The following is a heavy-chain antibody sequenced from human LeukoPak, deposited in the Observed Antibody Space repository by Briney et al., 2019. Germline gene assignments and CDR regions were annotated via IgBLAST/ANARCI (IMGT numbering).Heavy chain of an antibody. Sequence: SETLSLTCTVSGGSISSSSYYWGWIRQPPGKGLEWIGSIYYRGSTYYNPSLKSRVTISVDTSKNQFSLKLSSVTAADTAVYYCARHASKLLGFDYWGQGTLVTVSS. CDR2: IYYRGST. CDR3: ARHASKLLGFDY. D-gene: IGHD2-15*01. V-gene: IGHV4-39*01. CDR1: GGSISSSSYY. J-gene: IGHJ4*02.